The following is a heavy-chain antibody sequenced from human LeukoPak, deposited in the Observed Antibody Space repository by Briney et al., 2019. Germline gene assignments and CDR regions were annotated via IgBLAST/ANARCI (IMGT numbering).Heavy chain of an antibody. V-gene: IGHV1-8*01. Sequence: ASVKVSCKASGYTFTSYDINWVRQATGQGLEWMGWMNPNSGNTGYAQKFQGRVTMTRNTSISTAYMELSSLRSEDTAVYYCARGHDSSGYVPYWGQGTLVTVSS. J-gene: IGHJ4*02. D-gene: IGHD3-22*01. CDR2: MNPNSGNT. CDR1: GYTFTSYD. CDR3: ARGHDSSGYVPY.